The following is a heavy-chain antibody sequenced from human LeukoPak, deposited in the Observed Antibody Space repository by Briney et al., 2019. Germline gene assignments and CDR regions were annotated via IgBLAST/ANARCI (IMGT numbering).Heavy chain of an antibody. CDR3: ARDRGQRWLQSGHGDY. CDR2: ISYDGSNK. CDR1: GFTFSSYA. Sequence: GGSLRLSCAASGFTFSSYAMHWVRQAPGKGLEWVAVISYDGSNKYYADSVKGRFTISRDNSKNMLYLQMNSLRAEDTAVYYCARDRGQRWLQSGHGDYWGQGTLVTVSS. J-gene: IGHJ4*02. V-gene: IGHV3-30-3*01. D-gene: IGHD5-24*01.